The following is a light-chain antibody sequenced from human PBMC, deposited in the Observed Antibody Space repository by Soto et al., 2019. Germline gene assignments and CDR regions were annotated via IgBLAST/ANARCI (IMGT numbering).Light chain of an antibody. J-gene: IGKJ4*01. Sequence: EIVLTQSPGALSLSPGERATLSCRASQSVTKNYLAWYQQKPDQTPRLLIHDASSRATGIPDRFSGSGSGTDFTLTISRLEPEDFAVYYCQQCSHSPLTFGGGTKVDIK. CDR1: QSVTKNY. CDR2: DAS. V-gene: IGKV3-20*01. CDR3: QQCSHSPLT.